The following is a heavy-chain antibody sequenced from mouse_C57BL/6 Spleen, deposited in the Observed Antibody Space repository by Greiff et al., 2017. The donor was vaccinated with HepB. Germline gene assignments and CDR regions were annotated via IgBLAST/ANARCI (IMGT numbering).Heavy chain of an antibody. V-gene: IGHV1-59*01. Sequence: QVQLKQPGAELVRPGTSVKLSCKASGYTFTSYWMHWVKQRPGQGLEWIGVIDPSDSYTNYNQKFKGKATLTVDTSSSTAYMQLSSLTSEDSAVYYCARSYYDYDERAYWGQGTLVTVSA. CDR3: ARSYYDYDERAY. J-gene: IGHJ3*01. CDR1: GYTFTSYW. D-gene: IGHD2-4*01. CDR2: IDPSDSYT.